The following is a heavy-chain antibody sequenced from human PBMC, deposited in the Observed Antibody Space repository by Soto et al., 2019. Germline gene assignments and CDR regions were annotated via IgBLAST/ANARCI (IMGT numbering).Heavy chain of an antibody. D-gene: IGHD2-15*01. Sequence: SETLSLTCAVSGGSISSGGYSWSWVRQPPGKGLEWIGYIYHSGSTYYNPSLKSRVTISVDRSKNQFSLKLSSVTAADTAVYYCARGQVVAAQLWGQGTLVT. CDR3: ARGQVVAAQL. V-gene: IGHV4-30-2*01. CDR1: GGSISSGGYS. J-gene: IGHJ4*02. CDR2: IYHSGST.